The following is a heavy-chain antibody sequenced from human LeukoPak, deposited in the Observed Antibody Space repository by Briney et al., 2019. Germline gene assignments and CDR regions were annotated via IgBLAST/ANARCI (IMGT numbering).Heavy chain of an antibody. CDR2: IYAGGAT. D-gene: IGHD5-12*01. J-gene: IGHJ4*02. V-gene: IGHV4-4*07. Sequence: SETLSLTCTVSGDSFNSYYWTWIRQPAGKGLEWIGRIYAGGATNYNPSLKSRVTMSLDTSRNQFSLKLNSVTAADTAVYYCARHFLRGGFDSWGQGTLVAVSS. CDR3: ARHFLRGGFDS. CDR1: GDSFNSYY.